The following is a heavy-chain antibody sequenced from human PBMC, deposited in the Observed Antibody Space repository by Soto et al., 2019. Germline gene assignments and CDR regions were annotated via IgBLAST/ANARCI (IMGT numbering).Heavy chain of an antibody. CDR1: GFTFSNAW. V-gene: IGHV3-15*07. CDR3: TTLVVAATPYLGY. D-gene: IGHD2-15*01. CDR2: IKSKTDGGTT. J-gene: IGHJ4*02. Sequence: EVQLVESGGGLVKPGGSLRLSCAASGFTFSNAWMNWVRQAPGKGLEWVGRIKSKTDGGTTDYAAPVEGRFTISRDDSKNTLYLQMNSLKTEDTAVYYCTTLVVAATPYLGYWGQGTLVTVSS.